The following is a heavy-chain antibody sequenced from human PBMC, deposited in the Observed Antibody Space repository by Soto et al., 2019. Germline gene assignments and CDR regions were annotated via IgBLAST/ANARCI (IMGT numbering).Heavy chain of an antibody. CDR1: GFTVSSNY. D-gene: IGHD6-13*01. V-gene: IGHV3-53*01. CDR3: ARFPSIAAAGSPDYYGMDV. Sequence: PGGSLRLSCAASGFTVSSNYMSWVRQAPGKGLEWVSVIYSGGSTYYADSVKGRFTISRDNSKNTLYLQMNSLRAEDTAVYYCARFPSIAAAGSPDYYGMDVWGQGTTVTVSS. J-gene: IGHJ6*02. CDR2: IYSGGST.